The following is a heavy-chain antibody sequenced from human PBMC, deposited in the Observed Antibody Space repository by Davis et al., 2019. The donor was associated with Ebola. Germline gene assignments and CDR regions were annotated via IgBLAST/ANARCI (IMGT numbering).Heavy chain of an antibody. J-gene: IGHJ4*02. Sequence: AASVKVSCKASGGTFSSYAISWVRQAPGQGLEWMGGIIPIFGTANYAQKFQGRVTITADKSTSTAYMELSSLRSEDTAVYYCARDSSWGFEYSSSSFTYWGQGTLVTVSS. CDR2: IIPIFGTA. D-gene: IGHD6-6*01. CDR3: ARDSSWGFEYSSSSFTY. CDR1: GGTFSSYA. V-gene: IGHV1-69*06.